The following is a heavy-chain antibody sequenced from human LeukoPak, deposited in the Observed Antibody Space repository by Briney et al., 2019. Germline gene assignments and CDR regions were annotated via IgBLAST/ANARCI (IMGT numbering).Heavy chain of an antibody. CDR2: ISSSSSYI. D-gene: IGHD5-18*01. J-gene: IGHJ5*02. CDR3: ARQYSYGFDWFDP. Sequence: GGSLRVSCAASGFTFSSYSMNWVRQAPGKGLEWVSSISSSSSYIYYADSVKGRFTISRDNAKNSLYLQMNSLRAEDTAVYYCARQYSYGFDWFDPWGQGTLVTVSS. CDR1: GFTFSSYS. V-gene: IGHV3-21*01.